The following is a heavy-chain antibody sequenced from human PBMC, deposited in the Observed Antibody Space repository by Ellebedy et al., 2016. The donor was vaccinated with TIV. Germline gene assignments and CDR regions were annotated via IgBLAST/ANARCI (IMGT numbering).Heavy chain of an antibody. J-gene: IGHJ4*02. CDR3: AIFAPYCSSTSCSPH. V-gene: IGHV1-46*01. CDR2: INPSDSNT. D-gene: IGHD2-2*01. Sequence: AASVKVSCKASGFTFTTYYMHWVRQAPGQGLEWMGIINPSDSNTIYAQKFQGRVTLTRDTSTSTVYMELSSLKSEDPAVYYCAIFAPYCSSTSCSPHWGQGTLVTVSS. CDR1: GFTFTTYY.